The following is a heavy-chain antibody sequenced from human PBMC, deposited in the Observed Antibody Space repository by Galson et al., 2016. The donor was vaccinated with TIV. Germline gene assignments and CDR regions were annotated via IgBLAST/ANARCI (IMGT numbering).Heavy chain of an antibody. J-gene: IGHJ4*02. D-gene: IGHD6-13*01. CDR2: VLPISGST. V-gene: IGHV1-69*05. CDR1: GGTLNNYA. Sequence: SVKVSCKASGGTLNNYAINWVRQAPGHGLEWMGGVLPISGSTNFAQNFQGRVTITTDKFTGTVYMELSSLRDEDTAVYYCAKTGDGYSSSWFPIYFDHWGQGTLVTVSS. CDR3: AKTGDGYSSSWFPIYFDH.